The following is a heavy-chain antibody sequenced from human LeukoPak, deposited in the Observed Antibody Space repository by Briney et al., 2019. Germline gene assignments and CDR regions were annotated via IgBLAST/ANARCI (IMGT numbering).Heavy chain of an antibody. V-gene: IGHV3-30*02. CDR3: AADPYDFWSGYPTYDAFDI. CDR2: IRYDGSNK. D-gene: IGHD3-3*01. Sequence: PGGSLRLSCAASGFTFSSYGMHWVRQAPGKGLEWVAFIRYDGSNKYYADSVKGRFTISRDNSKNTLYLQMNSLRAEDTAVYYCAADPYDFWSGYPTYDAFDIWGQGTMVTVSS. CDR1: GFTFSSYG. J-gene: IGHJ3*02.